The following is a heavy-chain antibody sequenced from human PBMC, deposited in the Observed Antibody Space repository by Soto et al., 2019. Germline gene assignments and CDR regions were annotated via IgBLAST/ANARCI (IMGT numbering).Heavy chain of an antibody. CDR3: EGDYAEATGKLGHGDDAFDI. J-gene: IGHJ3*02. V-gene: IGHV3-21*01. Sequence: GGSLRLSCAASGFTFSSYSMNWVRQAPGKGLEWVSSISSSSSYIYYADSVKGRFTISRDNAKNPLYLQMNSLRAEDTAVYYCEGDYAEATGKLGHGDDAFDIWGQGTMVTVSS. CDR1: GFTFSSYS. CDR2: ISSSSSYI. D-gene: IGHD1-1*01.